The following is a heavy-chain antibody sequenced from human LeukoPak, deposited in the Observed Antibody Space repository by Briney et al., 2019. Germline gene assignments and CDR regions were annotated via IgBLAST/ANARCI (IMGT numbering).Heavy chain of an antibody. CDR1: GYTFSGYY. J-gene: IGHJ5*02. CDR3: SRGSGIAAVVRGNWFDP. D-gene: IGHD6-25*01. CDR2: IHPNSGDT. Sequence: ASVKVSCKASGYTFSGYYMHWVRQAPGQGLEWMGWIHPNSGDTKDPQRFQGRVTMTTDTSISTAYMELSGLRSDDTAIYYCSRGSGIAAVVRGNWFDPWGQGTLVTVSS. V-gene: IGHV1-2*02.